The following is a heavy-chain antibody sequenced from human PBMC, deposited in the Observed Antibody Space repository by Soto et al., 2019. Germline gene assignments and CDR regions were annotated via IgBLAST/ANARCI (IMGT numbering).Heavy chain of an antibody. CDR3: AREIVMRLDSSGYLDD. V-gene: IGHV3-30-3*01. CDR1: GFTFSRTA. Sequence: QVQLVESGGGVVQPGTSLRLSCAASGFTFSRTAMHWVRQAPGKGLEWVAVTAYDESRKFYADSVKGRFIISRDNAENTLYLQMNSLRLGDTAVYYCAREIVMRLDSSGYLDDWGRGTLVTVSS. CDR2: TAYDESRK. J-gene: IGHJ4*02. D-gene: IGHD3-22*01.